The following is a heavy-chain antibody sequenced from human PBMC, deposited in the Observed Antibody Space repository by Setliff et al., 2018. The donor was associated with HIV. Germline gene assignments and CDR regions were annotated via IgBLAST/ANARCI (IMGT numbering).Heavy chain of an antibody. CDR3: ARVARGGHSSRWYYFDY. D-gene: IGHD6-13*01. CDR1: GGSISSGSYY. V-gene: IGHV4-61*02. Sequence: PSETLSLTCTASGGSISSGSYYWSWIRQPAGKGLEWIGRIYTSGSTKYNPSLKSRVTISVDTSKNQFSLKVSSVTAADTAVYYCARVARGGHSSRWYYFDYWGQGTLVTVSS. J-gene: IGHJ4*02. CDR2: IYTSGST.